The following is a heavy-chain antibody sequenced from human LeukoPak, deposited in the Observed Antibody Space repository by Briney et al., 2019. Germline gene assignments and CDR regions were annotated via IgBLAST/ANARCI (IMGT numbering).Heavy chain of an antibody. CDR3: AKDLEPQWLVPIDGDYYYYYGMDV. CDR1: GFTFDDYA. V-gene: IGHV3-43*02. J-gene: IGHJ6*02. D-gene: IGHD6-19*01. CDR2: ITGDGIRT. Sequence: PGGSLRLSCAASGFTFDDYAMHWVRQAPGKGLEWVSLITGDGIRTYYADSVKGRFTISRDNSKNSLYLQMNSLRIEDTALYYCAKDLEPQWLVPIDGDYYYYYGMDVWGQGTTVTVSS.